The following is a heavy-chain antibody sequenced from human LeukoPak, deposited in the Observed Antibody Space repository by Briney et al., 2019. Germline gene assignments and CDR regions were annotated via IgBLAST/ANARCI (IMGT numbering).Heavy chain of an antibody. Sequence: GGSLRLSCAASGFTFSSYAMSWVRQAPGKGLEWVSAISGSGGSTYYADSVKGRFTISRDNSKNPLYLQMNSLRAADTAVYYCAKFVHIAFDIWGQGTMVTVSS. V-gene: IGHV3-23*01. CDR3: AKFVHIAFDI. J-gene: IGHJ3*02. D-gene: IGHD1-1*01. CDR2: ISGSGGST. CDR1: GFTFSSYA.